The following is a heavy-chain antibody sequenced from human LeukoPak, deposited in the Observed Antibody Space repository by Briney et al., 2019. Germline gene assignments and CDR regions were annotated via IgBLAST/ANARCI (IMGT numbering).Heavy chain of an antibody. V-gene: IGHV3-20*04. Sequence: PGGSLRLSCAASGFTFDDYGMSWVRQAPGKGLEWVSGINWNGGSTGYADSVKGRFTISRDNSKNTLYLQMNSLRAEDTAVYYCAKDGQWPRNNYFDYWGQGTLVTVSS. J-gene: IGHJ4*02. CDR2: INWNGGST. CDR3: AKDGQWPRNNYFDY. D-gene: IGHD6-19*01. CDR1: GFTFDDYG.